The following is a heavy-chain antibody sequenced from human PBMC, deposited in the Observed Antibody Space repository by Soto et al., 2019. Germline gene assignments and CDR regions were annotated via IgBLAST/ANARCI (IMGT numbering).Heavy chain of an antibody. CDR1: GGSISSYY. CDR3: ARAADYYYYMDV. Sequence: SETLSLTCTVSGGSISSYYWSWIRQPPGKGLEWIGYIYYSGSTNYNPSLKSRVTISVDTSKNQFSLKLSSVTAADTAVYYCARAADYYYYMDVWGKGTTVTVSS. CDR2: IYYSGST. V-gene: IGHV4-59*01. D-gene: IGHD6-19*01. J-gene: IGHJ6*03.